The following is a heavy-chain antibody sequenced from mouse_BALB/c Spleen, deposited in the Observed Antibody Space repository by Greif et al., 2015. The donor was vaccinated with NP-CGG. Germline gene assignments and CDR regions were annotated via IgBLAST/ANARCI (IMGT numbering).Heavy chain of an antibody. CDR1: GYTFTSYW. Sequence: VKLQESGAELAKPGASVKMSCKASGYTFTSYWMHWVKQRPGQGLEWIGYINPSTGYTEYNQKFKDKATLTADKSSSTAYMQLSSLTSEDSAVYYCASNSLYAMDYWGQGTSVTVSS. CDR2: INPSTGYT. V-gene: IGHV1-7*01. J-gene: IGHJ4*01. CDR3: ASNSLYAMDY.